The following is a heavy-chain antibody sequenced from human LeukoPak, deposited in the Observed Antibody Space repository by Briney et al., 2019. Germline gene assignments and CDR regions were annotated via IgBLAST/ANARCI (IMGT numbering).Heavy chain of an antibody. CDR2: ISGSGGST. D-gene: IGHD3-16*01. J-gene: IGHJ4*02. CDR1: GFTVDSNY. CDR3: AKDLSWGSFDY. V-gene: IGHV3-23*01. Sequence: GGSLRLSCAASGFTVDSNYLSWVRQAPGKGLEWVSAISGSGGSTYYADSVKGRFTISRDNSKNTLYLQMNSLRAEDTAVYYCAKDLSWGSFDYWGQGTLVTVSS.